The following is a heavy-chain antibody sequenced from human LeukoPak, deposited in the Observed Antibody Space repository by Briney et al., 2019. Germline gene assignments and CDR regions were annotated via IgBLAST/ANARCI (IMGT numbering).Heavy chain of an antibody. D-gene: IGHD3-22*01. V-gene: IGHV1-8*01. J-gene: IGHJ4*02. CDR3: ARGGIHSSGSLRTFDL. Sequence: ASVKVSCKASGYPFTNYEVHWARQASGHGLEWMGWMNSNSGFTGYAQKFRGRVTMTRDTSISTAYMELSSLRSEDTAAYYCARGGIHSSGSLRTFDLWGQGTLVTVSS. CDR1: GYPFTNYE. CDR2: MNSNSGFT.